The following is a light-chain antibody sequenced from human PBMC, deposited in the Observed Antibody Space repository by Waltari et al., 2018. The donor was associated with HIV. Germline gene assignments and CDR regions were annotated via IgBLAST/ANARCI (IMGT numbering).Light chain of an antibody. Sequence: SSELTQPPSVSVSPGQTARITCPGDKLGDKYVCWYQQKPGQSPLLVIYQDNMRPSGIPERFSGSNSGNTATLTISGTQAMDEADYYCQAWDSSAVVFGGGTKLTVL. CDR2: QDN. J-gene: IGLJ2*01. V-gene: IGLV3-1*01. CDR1: KLGDKY. CDR3: QAWDSSAVV.